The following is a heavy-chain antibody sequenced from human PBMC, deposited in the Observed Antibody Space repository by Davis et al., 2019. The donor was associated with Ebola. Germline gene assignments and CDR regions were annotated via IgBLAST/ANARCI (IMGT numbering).Heavy chain of an antibody. D-gene: IGHD6-13*01. CDR3: AFSAAGINWFDP. J-gene: IGHJ5*02. CDR1: GDSVSTNSAA. Sequence: SETLSLTCAISGDSVSTNSAAWNSIRHSPSRGLEWPGRTYYRSKWYNDYAVSVKSRLTINPDTSKNQFYLQLNYVTPEDTAVYYCAFSAAGINWFDPWGQGTLVTVSS. V-gene: IGHV6-1*01. CDR2: TYYRSKWYN.